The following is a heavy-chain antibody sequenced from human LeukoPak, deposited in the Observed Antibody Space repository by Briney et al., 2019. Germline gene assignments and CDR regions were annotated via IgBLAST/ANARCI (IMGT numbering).Heavy chain of an antibody. CDR1: GFTFSSYD. CDR3: ARTSLAYCGGDCYGAFDI. J-gene: IGHJ3*02. Sequence: GGSLRLSCAASGFTFSSYDMHWFRQATGKGLEWVSAIGTAGDTYYPGSVKGRFTISRENAKNSLYLQMNSLRAGDTAVYYCARTSLAYCGGDCYGAFDIWGQGTMVTVSS. D-gene: IGHD2-21*02. V-gene: IGHV3-13*01. CDR2: IGTAGDT.